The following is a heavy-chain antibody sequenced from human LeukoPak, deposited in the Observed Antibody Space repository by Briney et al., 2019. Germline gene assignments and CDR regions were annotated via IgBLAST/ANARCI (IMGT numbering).Heavy chain of an antibody. Sequence: GGSLRLSCAASGFTFSSYAMSGVRQAPGRGLEWVSAISSSGGSTYYADSVKGGFTISRDNSKKTLSLQINSLRAEATAVYYFAKELGYWSGGSCYYYYGMDVWGQGTTVTVSS. D-gene: IGHD2-15*01. V-gene: IGHV3-23*01. CDR1: GFTFSSYA. CDR2: ISSSGGST. J-gene: IGHJ6*02. CDR3: AKELGYWSGGSCYYYYGMDV.